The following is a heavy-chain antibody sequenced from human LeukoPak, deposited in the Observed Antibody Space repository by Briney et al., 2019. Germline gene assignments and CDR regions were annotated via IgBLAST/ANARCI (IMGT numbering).Heavy chain of an antibody. CDR3: ASNSYNSANWFDP. J-gene: IGHJ5*02. CDR2: TYSGGST. Sequence: GGSLRLTCAASGFTVSGHYMTWVRQAPGKGLEWVSVTYSGGSTSYADSVKGRFTISRDNSKNTLYLQMNSLRVEDTAVYYCASNSYNSANWFDPWGQGTLVTVSS. CDR1: GFTVSGHY. V-gene: IGHV3-53*01. D-gene: IGHD5-24*01.